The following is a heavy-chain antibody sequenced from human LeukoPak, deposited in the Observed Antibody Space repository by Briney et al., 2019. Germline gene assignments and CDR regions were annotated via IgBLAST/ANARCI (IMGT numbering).Heavy chain of an antibody. D-gene: IGHD2-21*01. V-gene: IGHV4-38-2*01. CDR3: AGGDIPDF. J-gene: IGHJ4*02. Sequence: SETLSLTCGVSGYSISSGYYWGWVRQSPGKGLEWIGSIFHSGKTYYNLSLKSRVTISVDTSKNQFSLKLTSVTAADTAVYYCAGGDIPDFWGQGTLVTVSS. CDR2: IFHSGKT. CDR1: GYSISSGYY.